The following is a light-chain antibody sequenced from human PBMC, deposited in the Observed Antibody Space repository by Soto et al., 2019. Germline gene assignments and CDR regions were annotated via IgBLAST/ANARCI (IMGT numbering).Light chain of an antibody. Sequence: QSVLTQPASVSGSPGQSITISCTGTSSDVGGYNYVSWYQHHPGKAPKLMISEVSNRPSGVSNRFSGSKSGNTASLTISVLQAEDEADYYCSSFTSSTAVVFGGGTKVTVL. J-gene: IGLJ2*01. CDR1: SSDVGGYNY. CDR2: EVS. V-gene: IGLV2-14*01. CDR3: SSFTSSTAVV.